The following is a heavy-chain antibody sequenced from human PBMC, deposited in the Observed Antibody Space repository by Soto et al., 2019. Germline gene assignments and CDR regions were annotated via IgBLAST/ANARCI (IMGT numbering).Heavy chain of an antibody. CDR2: IKSKTDGGTT. V-gene: IGHV3-15*01. Sequence: EVQLVESGGGLVKPGGSLRLSCAASGFTFSNAWMSWVRQAPGKGLEWVGRIKSKTDGGTTDYAAPVKGRFTISRDDSKHTLYLQMNSLKTEDTAVYYCTTRIAARFKDYWGQGTLVTVSS. J-gene: IGHJ4*02. D-gene: IGHD6-6*01. CDR1: GFTFSNAW. CDR3: TTRIAARFKDY.